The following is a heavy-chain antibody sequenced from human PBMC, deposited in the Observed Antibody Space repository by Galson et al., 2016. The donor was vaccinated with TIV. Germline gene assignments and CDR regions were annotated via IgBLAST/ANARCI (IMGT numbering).Heavy chain of an antibody. CDR2: ISSGDQT. J-gene: IGHJ6*02. CDR1: GVSVSDNY. CDR3: ARDRRFCGNECYLRYYYGMDV. D-gene: IGHD2-21*01. V-gene: IGHV3-66*01. Sequence: SLRLSCAASGVSVSDNYMTWVRQAPGKGLEWVSLISSGDQTSYADSVKGRFTVSRDDSKNTLYLQMDGLTQQDTAVYYCARDRRFCGNECYLRYYYGMDVWGQGTTVTVSS.